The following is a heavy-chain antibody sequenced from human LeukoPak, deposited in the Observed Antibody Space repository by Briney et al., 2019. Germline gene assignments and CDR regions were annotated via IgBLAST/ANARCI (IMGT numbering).Heavy chain of an antibody. J-gene: IGHJ6*02. CDR2: ISGSGGST. Sequence: GGSLRLSCAASGFTFSSYAMSWVRQAPGKGLEWVSAISGSGGSTYYADSVKGRFTISRDNSKNTLYLQMNSLRAEDTAVYYCARCGSGSYYYYYGMDVWGQGTTVTVSS. CDR3: ARCGSGSYYYYYGMDV. D-gene: IGHD3-10*01. V-gene: IGHV3-23*01. CDR1: GFTFSSYA.